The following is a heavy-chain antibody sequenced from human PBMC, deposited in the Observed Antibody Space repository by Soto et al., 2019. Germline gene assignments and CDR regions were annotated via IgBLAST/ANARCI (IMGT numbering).Heavy chain of an antibody. V-gene: IGHV1-3*01. CDR1: GYTFTKYA. J-gene: IGHJ5*02. CDR2: INGGNGNT. CDR3: ARGEGYCSGGRCYRWFDP. Sequence: QVQLVQSGTEVKKPGASVKGACKASGYTFTKYAMHWVRQAPGQRLEWMGWINGGNGNTEYSQKFQGRVTITRDTSASTAYMELSSLRSEDTAVYYCARGEGYCSGGRCYRWFDPWGQGTLVTVSS. D-gene: IGHD2-15*01.